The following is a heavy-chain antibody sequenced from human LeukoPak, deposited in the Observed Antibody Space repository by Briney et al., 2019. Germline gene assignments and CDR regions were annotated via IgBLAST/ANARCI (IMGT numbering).Heavy chain of an antibody. Sequence: GGSLRLSCAASGFTFDDYAMHWVRQAPGKGLEWVSGISWNSGSIGYADSVKGRFTISRDNAKNSLYLQMNSLRAEDTALYYCGRGSGWYRGYFDYWGQGTLVTVSS. CDR1: GFTFDDYA. CDR3: GRGSGWYRGYFDY. J-gene: IGHJ4*02. D-gene: IGHD6-19*01. CDR2: ISWNSGSI. V-gene: IGHV3-9*01.